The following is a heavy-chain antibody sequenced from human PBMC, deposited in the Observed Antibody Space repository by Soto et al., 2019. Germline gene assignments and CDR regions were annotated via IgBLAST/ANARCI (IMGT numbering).Heavy chain of an antibody. Sequence: GGSLRLSCAASGFTFSSYGMHWVRQAPGKGLEWVAVISYDGSNKYYADSVKGRFTISRDNSKNTLYLQMNSLRAEDTAVYYCAKDGRGYCSSTSCLNYYMDVWGKGTTVTVSS. CDR2: ISYDGSNK. CDR3: AKDGRGYCSSTSCLNYYMDV. V-gene: IGHV3-30*18. D-gene: IGHD2-2*01. J-gene: IGHJ6*03. CDR1: GFTFSSYG.